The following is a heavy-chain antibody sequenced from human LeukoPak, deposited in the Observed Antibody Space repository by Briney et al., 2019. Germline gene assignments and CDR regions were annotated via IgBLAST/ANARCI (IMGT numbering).Heavy chain of an antibody. D-gene: IGHD6-6*01. Sequence: GGSLRLSCAASGFTFSSYSMNWVRQAPGKGLEWVSSISSSSSYIYYADSVKGRFTISRDNAKNSLYLQMNSLRAEDTAVYYCARDEYSSSSDTYYFDYWGQGTLVTVSS. CDR3: ARDEYSSSSDTYYFDY. CDR2: ISSSSSYI. J-gene: IGHJ4*02. V-gene: IGHV3-21*01. CDR1: GFTFSSYS.